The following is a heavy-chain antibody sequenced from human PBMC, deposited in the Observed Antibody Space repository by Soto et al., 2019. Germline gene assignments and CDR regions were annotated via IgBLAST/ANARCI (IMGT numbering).Heavy chain of an antibody. J-gene: IGHJ4*02. CDR3: ARVYGDWNPTNYFDY. CDR1: GGSISGSTYY. Sequence: PSETLSLTCTVSGGSISGSTYYWGWIRQPPGKGLEYIGSTYYSGRTYYNPSLKSRVTVSVDTSKNQFSLNLNSVTAADTAVYYCARVYGDWNPTNYFDYWGQGTLVTVSS. D-gene: IGHD1-1*01. V-gene: IGHV4-39*02. CDR2: TYYSGRT.